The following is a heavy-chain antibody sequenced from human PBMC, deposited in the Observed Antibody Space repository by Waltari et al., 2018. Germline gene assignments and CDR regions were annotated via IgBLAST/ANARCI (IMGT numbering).Heavy chain of an antibody. Sequence: EVQLVQSGAEVKKPGATLTISCKASGYTFTDYYMHRVQQAPGKGLEWMGRVDPEDGETIYAEKFQGRVTITADTSTDTAYMELSSLRSEDTAVYYCATSEIRSQIDYWGQGTLVTVSS. V-gene: IGHV1-69-2*01. CDR3: ATSEIRSQIDY. CDR2: VDPEDGET. J-gene: IGHJ4*02. CDR1: GYTFTDYY. D-gene: IGHD3-3*01.